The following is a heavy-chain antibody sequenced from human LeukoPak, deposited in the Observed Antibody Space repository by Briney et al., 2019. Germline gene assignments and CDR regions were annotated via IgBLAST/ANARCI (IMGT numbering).Heavy chain of an antibody. CDR3: ARSLTNLIFDY. V-gene: IGHV5-51*01. CDR2: IYPGDSDT. D-gene: IGHD4/OR15-4a*01. Sequence: GESLKISCKTSGFTFSTHWIAWVRQMPGEGLELMGIIYPGDSDTNYSPSFQGQVTISADKSISTAYLQWSSLKASDTAMYYCARSLTNLIFDYWGQGTLVTVSS. CDR1: GFTFSTHW. J-gene: IGHJ4*02.